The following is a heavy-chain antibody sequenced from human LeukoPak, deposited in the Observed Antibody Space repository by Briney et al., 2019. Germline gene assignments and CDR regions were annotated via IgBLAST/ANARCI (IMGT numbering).Heavy chain of an antibody. Sequence: SETLSLTCTVSDDSISDYYRGWIRQPPGKGLEWIGYFHNSGTSTYNPSLKSRVTISADTSKNQFSLKLNSLTTADTAVYYCTRGAGWLIDYWGQGILVTDSS. CDR1: DDSISDYY. D-gene: IGHD3-16*01. V-gene: IGHV4-59*01. CDR2: FHNSGTS. CDR3: TRGAGWLIDY. J-gene: IGHJ4*02.